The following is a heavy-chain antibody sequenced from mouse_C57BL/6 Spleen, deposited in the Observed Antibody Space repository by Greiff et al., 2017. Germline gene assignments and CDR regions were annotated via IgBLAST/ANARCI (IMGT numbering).Heavy chain of an antibody. J-gene: IGHJ4*01. CDR1: GFSLTSYG. V-gene: IGHV2-4*01. CDR2: IWSGGST. D-gene: IGHD2-14*01. Sequence: QVQLKQSGPGLVQPSQSLSITCTVSGFSLTSYGVHWVRQPPGKGLEWLGVIWSGGSTDYNAAFISRLSISKDNSKSQVFFKMNSLQADDTAIYYCAKKEEYDEEGDYAMDYWGQGTSVTVSS. CDR3: AKKEEYDEEGDYAMDY.